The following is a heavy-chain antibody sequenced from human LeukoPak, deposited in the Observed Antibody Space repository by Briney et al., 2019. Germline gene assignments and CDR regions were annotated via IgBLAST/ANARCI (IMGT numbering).Heavy chain of an antibody. CDR3: ARAKDDYGGNFDY. Sequence: GGSLRLSCAASGFTFSSYSMNWVRQAPGKGLEWVSSISSSSSYIYYADSVKGRFTISRDNAKNSLYLQMNSLRAEDTAVYYCARAKDDYGGNFDYWSQGTLVTVSS. CDR2: ISSSSSYI. V-gene: IGHV3-21*01. CDR1: GFTFSSYS. J-gene: IGHJ4*02. D-gene: IGHD4-23*01.